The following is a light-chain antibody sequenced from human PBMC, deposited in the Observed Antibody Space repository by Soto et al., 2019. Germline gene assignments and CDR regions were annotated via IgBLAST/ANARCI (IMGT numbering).Light chain of an antibody. CDR2: SAL. CDR3: QQYFDWWT. V-gene: IGKV3-15*01. CDR1: QSVDSN. Sequence: EIVSTQSPGTLSLSPGERATLSCRASQSVDSNIAWYQQKPGQAPRLLIYSALTRATDIPDRFSGSGFGTEFTLTITSLQSEDFAVYYCQQYFDWWTFGQGTKVDIK. J-gene: IGKJ1*01.